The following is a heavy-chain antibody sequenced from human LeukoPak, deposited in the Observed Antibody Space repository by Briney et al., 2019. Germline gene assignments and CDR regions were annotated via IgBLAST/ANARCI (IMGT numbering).Heavy chain of an antibody. Sequence: ASVKVSCKASGYTFTSYGISWVRQAPGQGLEWVGWISAYNGNTNYAQKLQGRVTMTTDTSTSTAYMELRSLRSDDTAVYYCARDQYYYDSSGYLYYFDYWGQGTLVTVSS. V-gene: IGHV1-18*01. J-gene: IGHJ4*02. CDR3: ARDQYYYDSSGYLYYFDY. CDR2: ISAYNGNT. CDR1: GYTFTSYG. D-gene: IGHD3-22*01.